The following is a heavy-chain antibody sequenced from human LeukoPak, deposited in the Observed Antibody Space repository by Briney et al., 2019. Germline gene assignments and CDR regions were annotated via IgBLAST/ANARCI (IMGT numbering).Heavy chain of an antibody. CDR3: AGGLRLEYLYDY. V-gene: IGHV4-59*01. CDR2: IYYTGST. CDR1: GGSISSYY. J-gene: IGHJ4*02. Sequence: PSETLSLTCPVSGGSISSYYCSWIRQPPGKGLEWIGYIYYTGSTNYNPSLKSRVTISVDTSKNQFSLKLSSVTAADTAVYYCAGGLRLEYLYDYWGQGTLVTVSS. D-gene: IGHD5-12*01.